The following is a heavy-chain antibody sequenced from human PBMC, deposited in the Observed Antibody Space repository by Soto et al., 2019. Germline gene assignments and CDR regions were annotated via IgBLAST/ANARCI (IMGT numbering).Heavy chain of an antibody. V-gene: IGHV6-1*01. CDR2: TYYRSKWNF. Sequence: SQTISLTCVISGDSVSANSAVWNWIRQSPPRGLEWLGRTYYRSKWNFDYAESVKSRMSIIPDTSNNHFSLLLNSVTPEDTAVYYCVRLPLATLALYGMDFCGQGITVIVS. CDR3: VRLPLATLALYGMDF. D-gene: IGHD6-6*01. J-gene: IGHJ6*02. CDR1: GDSVSANSAV.